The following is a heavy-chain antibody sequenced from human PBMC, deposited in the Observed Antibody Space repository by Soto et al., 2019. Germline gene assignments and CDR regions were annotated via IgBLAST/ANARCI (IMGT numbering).Heavy chain of an antibody. J-gene: IGHJ5*02. CDR2: IYPGDSDT. Sequence: PGESLKISCKCSGYSFTSYWLGWVRQMPGKGLELMGIIYPGDSDTRYSPSFQGQVTISADKSISTAYLQWSSLKASDTAMYFCARHPPLHLVELSLRGNWFDPWGPGTLVTVSS. D-gene: IGHD3-16*02. V-gene: IGHV5-51*01. CDR1: GYSFTSYW. CDR3: ARHPPLHLVELSLRGNWFDP.